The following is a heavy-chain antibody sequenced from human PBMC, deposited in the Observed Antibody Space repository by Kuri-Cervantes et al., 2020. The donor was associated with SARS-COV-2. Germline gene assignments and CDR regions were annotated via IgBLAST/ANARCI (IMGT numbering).Heavy chain of an antibody. Sequence: GESLKISCAASGFTVSSNEMSWVRQAPGKGLEWVSSISSSSSYIYYADSVKGRFTISRDNAKNSLYLQMNSLRAEDTAVYYCARPGIAVAGTGFWGQGTLVTVSS. J-gene: IGHJ4*02. CDR1: GFTVSSNE. CDR3: ARPGIAVAGTGF. V-gene: IGHV3-21*01. D-gene: IGHD6-19*01. CDR2: ISSSSSYI.